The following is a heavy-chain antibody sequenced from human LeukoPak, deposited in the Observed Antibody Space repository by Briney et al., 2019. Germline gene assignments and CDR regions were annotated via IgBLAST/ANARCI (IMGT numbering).Heavy chain of an antibody. CDR3: AGMVGWGASRYYYYYMDV. V-gene: IGHV4-34*01. J-gene: IGHJ6*03. CDR1: GGSFSGYY. CDR2: INHSGST. D-gene: IGHD1-26*01. Sequence: SETLSLTCAVYGGSFSGYYWSWIRQPPGKGLEWMGEINHSGSTNYNPSLKSRVTISVDTSKNQFSLKLSSVTAADTAVYYCAGMVGWGASRYYYYYMDVWGKGTTVTISS.